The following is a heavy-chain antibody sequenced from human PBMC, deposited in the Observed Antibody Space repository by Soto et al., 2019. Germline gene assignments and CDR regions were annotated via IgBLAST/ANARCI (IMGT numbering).Heavy chain of an antibody. Sequence: QVQHVQSGAEVKNPGASVKVSCKASGYTFTIYAMHWVRQAPGQRPEWMGWINGGNGNTKYSQEFQGRITITRDTSASTAYMELRSLRSEDTAVYYCARGGSSGWPFDYWGQGTLVTVSS. CDR2: INGGNGNT. J-gene: IGHJ4*02. CDR3: ARGGSSGWPFDY. V-gene: IGHV1-3*01. CDR1: GYTFTIYA. D-gene: IGHD6-19*01.